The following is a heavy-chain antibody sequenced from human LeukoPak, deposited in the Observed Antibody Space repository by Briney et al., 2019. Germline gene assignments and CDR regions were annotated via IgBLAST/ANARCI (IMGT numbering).Heavy chain of an antibody. CDR3: AKGGDSGDYGWYFDY. Sequence: GGSLRLFCAASGFTFSSYGMHWVRQAPGKGLEWVAVISYDGSNKYYADSVKGRFTISRDNSKNTLYLQMNSLRAEDTAVYYCAKGGDSGDYGWYFDYWGQGTLVTVSS. V-gene: IGHV3-30*18. D-gene: IGHD4-17*01. CDR2: ISYDGSNK. CDR1: GFTFSSYG. J-gene: IGHJ4*02.